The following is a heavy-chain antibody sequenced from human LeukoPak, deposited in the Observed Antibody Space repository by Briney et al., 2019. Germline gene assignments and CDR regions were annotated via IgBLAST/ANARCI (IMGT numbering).Heavy chain of an antibody. CDR3: ANRNYYDRRFYYYYYFDY. Sequence: PGGSLRLSCAASGFTFKNYVMNWVRQAPGKGLEWVSAISRSGDSTYYTDSVKGRFTISRDNSKNTLYLQMNSLRAEDTAMYYCANRNYYDRRFYYYYYFDYWGQGTLVTVSS. J-gene: IGHJ4*02. CDR1: GFTFKNYV. CDR2: ISRSGDST. D-gene: IGHD3-22*01. V-gene: IGHV3-23*01.